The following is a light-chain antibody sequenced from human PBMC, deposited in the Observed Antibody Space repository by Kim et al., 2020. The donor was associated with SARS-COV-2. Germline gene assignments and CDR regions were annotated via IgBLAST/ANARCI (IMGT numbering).Light chain of an antibody. CDR3: QQSYSTPFT. CDR2: AAS. J-gene: IGKJ2*01. V-gene: IGKV1-39*01. CDR1: QSINTY. Sequence: DVQMSQSPSSLSASVGDRVTITCRSSQSINTYLNWYRQTPGKAPELLISAASTVHSGVPSRFSGSGSGTDFTITISSLHPEDFATYYCQQSYSTPFTFGQGTKLEI.